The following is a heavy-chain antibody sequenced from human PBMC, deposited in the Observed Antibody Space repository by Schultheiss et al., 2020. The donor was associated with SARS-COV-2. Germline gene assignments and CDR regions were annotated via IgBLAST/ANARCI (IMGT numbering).Heavy chain of an antibody. CDR2: IYRDGSGGTI. CDR3: ARSPVDGGWSGGRRTYYYKGMDV. V-gene: IGHV3-66*01. Sequence: GESLKISCAASGFTASNNYMSWVRQAPGKGLEWVSVIYRDGSGGTIHYADSVKGRFTASRDNSRNTVHLQMNGLRADDTAVYYCARSPVDGGWSGGRRTYYYKGMDVWGRGTTVTVSS. D-gene: IGHD2-15*01. CDR1: GFTASNNY. J-gene: IGHJ6*02.